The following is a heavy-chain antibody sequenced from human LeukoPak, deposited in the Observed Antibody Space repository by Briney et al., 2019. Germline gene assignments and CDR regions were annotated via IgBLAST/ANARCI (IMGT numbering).Heavy chain of an antibody. CDR3: ASSLLTRGRGPSDY. CDR1: GFTFSSYA. D-gene: IGHD3-16*01. V-gene: IGHV3-23*01. Sequence: EGSLRLSCAASGFTFSSYAMSWVRQTPGKGLEWVSAISGSGGSTYYADSVKGRFTISRDNSKNTLFLQMNSLRAEDTAFYYCASSLLTRGRGPSDYWGQGTLVTVSS. CDR2: ISGSGGST. J-gene: IGHJ4*02.